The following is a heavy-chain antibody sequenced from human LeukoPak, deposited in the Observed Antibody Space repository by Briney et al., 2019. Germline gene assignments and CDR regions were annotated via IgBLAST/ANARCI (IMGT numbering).Heavy chain of an antibody. CDR3: ARDPGLYYYDSSGLDV. Sequence: ASVKVSCKASGYTFTGYYMHWVRQAPGQGLEWMGWINPNSGGTNYAQKFQGRVTMTRDTSISTAYMELSRLRSDDTAVYYCARDPGLYYYDSSGLDVWGQGTTVTVSS. V-gene: IGHV1-2*02. CDR1: GYTFTGYY. CDR2: INPNSGGT. J-gene: IGHJ6*02. D-gene: IGHD3-22*01.